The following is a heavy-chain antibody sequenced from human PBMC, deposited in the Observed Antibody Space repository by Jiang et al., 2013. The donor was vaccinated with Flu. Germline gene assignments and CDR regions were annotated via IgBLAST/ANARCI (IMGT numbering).Heavy chain of an antibody. CDR3: ARGGGFYGEVTNFDY. Sequence: QTLSLTCAISGDSVSSNSAAWNWIRQSPSRGLEWLGRTYYRSKWYSDYAVSVKSRIAINPDTSNNQFSLLLNSVTPEDTAVYYCARGGGFYGEVTNFDYWGQGTLVTVSS. V-gene: IGHV6-1*01. CDR1: GDSVSSNSAA. J-gene: IGHJ4*02. D-gene: IGHD4-17*01. CDR2: TYYRSKWYS.